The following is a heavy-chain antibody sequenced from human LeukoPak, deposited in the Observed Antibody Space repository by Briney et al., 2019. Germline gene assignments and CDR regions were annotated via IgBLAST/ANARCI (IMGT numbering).Heavy chain of an antibody. CDR2: IIPIFGTA. CDR3: ALTASYGWLYYFDY. V-gene: IGHV1-69*13. J-gene: IGHJ4*02. CDR1: GGTFSSYA. Sequence: SVKVSCKASGGTFSSYAISWVRQAPGRGLEWMGGIIPIFGTANYAQKFQGRVTITADESTSTAYMELSSLRSEDTAVYYCALTASYGWLYYFDYWGQGTLVTVSS. D-gene: IGHD5-18*01.